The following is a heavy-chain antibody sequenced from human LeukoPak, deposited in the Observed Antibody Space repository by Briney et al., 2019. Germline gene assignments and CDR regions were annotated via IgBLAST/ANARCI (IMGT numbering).Heavy chain of an antibody. D-gene: IGHD5-18*01. CDR2: ISGSRSSI. J-gene: IGHJ4*02. CDR3: ARGGYSYDY. CDR1: GFTFSTFG. V-gene: IGHV3-21*06. Sequence: GGSLRLSCAASGFTFSTFGMNWVRQAPGKGLEWVSSISGSRSSIYYADSVKGRFTISRDNAKNSLYLQMNSLRAEDTAVYYCARGGYSYDYWGQGTLVTVSS.